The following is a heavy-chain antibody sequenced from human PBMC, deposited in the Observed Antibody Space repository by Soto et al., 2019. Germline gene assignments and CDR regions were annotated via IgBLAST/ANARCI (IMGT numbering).Heavy chain of an antibody. CDR2: ISYDGSNK. D-gene: IGHD2-21*02. V-gene: IGHV3-30*03. Sequence: GGSLRLSCAASGFTFSSYCMHWVRQAPGKGLEWVAVISYDGSNKYYADSVKGRFTISRDNSKNTLYLQMNSLRAEDTAVYYCAGGGLTDYFDYWGQGTLVTVSS. J-gene: IGHJ4*02. CDR3: AGGGLTDYFDY. CDR1: GFTFSSYC.